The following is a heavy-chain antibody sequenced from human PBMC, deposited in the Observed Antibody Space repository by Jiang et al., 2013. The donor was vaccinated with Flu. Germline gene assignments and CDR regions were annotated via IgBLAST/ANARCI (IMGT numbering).Heavy chain of an antibody. D-gene: IGHD3-10*01. J-gene: IGHJ6*02. CDR3: AKDQFSTMVGHYYYYGLDV. Sequence: VQLVESGGGVVQPGGSLRLSCAASTFTFRNYGMHWVRQAPGKGLEWVAFIRYDGSIKYYADSVRGRFTISRDNFKNTLYLQMSSLGAEDTAVYYCAKDQFSTMVGHYYYYGLDVWGQGTTVTVSS. V-gene: IGHV3-30*02. CDR2: IRYDGSIK. CDR1: TFTFRNYG.